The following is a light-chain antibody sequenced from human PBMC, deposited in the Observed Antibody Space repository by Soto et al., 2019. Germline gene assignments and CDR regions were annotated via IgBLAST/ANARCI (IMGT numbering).Light chain of an antibody. CDR1: QSVSSY. Sequence: ESVFTQSPATLSLSPGERATLSCRASQSVSSYLAWYQQKPGQAPRLLIYDASNRATGIPARFSGSGSGTDFTLTISSLEPEDFAVYYCQQRSNWLTFGGGTKVDIK. J-gene: IGKJ4*01. CDR2: DAS. V-gene: IGKV3-11*01. CDR3: QQRSNWLT.